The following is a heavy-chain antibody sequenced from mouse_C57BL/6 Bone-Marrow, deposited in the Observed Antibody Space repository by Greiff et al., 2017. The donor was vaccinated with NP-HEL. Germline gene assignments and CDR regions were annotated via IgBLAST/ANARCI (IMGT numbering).Heavy chain of an antibody. CDR3: ARNYDYED. V-gene: IGHV1-64*01. Sequence: VQLVESGAELVKPGASVKLSCKASGYTFTSYWMHWVKQRPGQGLEWIGMIHPNSGSTNYNEKFKSKATLTVDKSSSTAYMQLSSLTSEDSAVYYCARNYDYEDWGQGTLVTVSA. J-gene: IGHJ3*01. CDR2: IHPNSGST. CDR1: GYTFTSYW. D-gene: IGHD2-4*01.